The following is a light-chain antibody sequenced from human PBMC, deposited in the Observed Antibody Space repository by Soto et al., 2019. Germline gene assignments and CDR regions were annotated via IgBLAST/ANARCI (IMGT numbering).Light chain of an antibody. V-gene: IGLV2-14*01. CDR3: SSYTSSSTLEV. CDR1: SSDVGGYNY. Sequence: QSVLTQPAYVSGSPGQSITISCTGTSSDVGGYNYVSWYQQHPGKAPKLMIYEVSNRPSGVSNRFSGSKSGNTASLTISGLQAEDEADYYCSSYTSSSTLEVFGGGTKLTVL. J-gene: IGLJ2*01. CDR2: EVS.